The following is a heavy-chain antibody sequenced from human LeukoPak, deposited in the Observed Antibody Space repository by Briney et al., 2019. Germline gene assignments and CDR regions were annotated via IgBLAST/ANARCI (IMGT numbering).Heavy chain of an antibody. CDR2: INPDSGGT. V-gene: IGHV1-2*02. CDR3: VREARAGNWFDP. CDR1: GYIFTSYY. J-gene: IGHJ5*02. Sequence: ASVKVSCKASGYIFTSYYIHWVRQAPGQGLEWMGWINPDSGGTNYAQQFQGRVTMTRDTSISTVYMDLSRLRSDDTAMYYCVREARAGNWFDPWGQGTLVIVSS.